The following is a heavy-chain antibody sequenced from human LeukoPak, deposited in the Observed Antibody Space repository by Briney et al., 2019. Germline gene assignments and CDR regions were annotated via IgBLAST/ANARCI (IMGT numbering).Heavy chain of an antibody. CDR2: INHSGST. CDR3: AREAGRYSSGWYGARMDV. CDR1: GGSFSGYY. Sequence: SETLSLTCAVYGGSFSGYYWSWIRQPPGKGLEWIGEINHSGSTNYNPSLKSRVTISVDTSKNQFSLKLSSVTAADTAVYYCAREAGRYSSGWYGARMDVWGQGTTVTVSS. J-gene: IGHJ6*02. V-gene: IGHV4-34*01. D-gene: IGHD6-19*01.